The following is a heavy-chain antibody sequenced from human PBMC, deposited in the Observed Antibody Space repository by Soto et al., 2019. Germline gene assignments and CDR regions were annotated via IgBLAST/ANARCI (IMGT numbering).Heavy chain of an antibody. CDR2: ISTYNGNT. CDR3: ARSSTALPSPYSSSWYDY. V-gene: IGHV1-18*01. Sequence: VKVSCKASGYTFTSYGISWVRQAPGQGLEWMGWISTYNGNTDYAQKLQGRVTVTTDTSTSTAYMELRSLRSDDTAVYYCARSSTALPSPYSSSWYDYWGQGTQVTVSS. J-gene: IGHJ4*02. CDR1: GYTFTSYG. D-gene: IGHD6-13*01.